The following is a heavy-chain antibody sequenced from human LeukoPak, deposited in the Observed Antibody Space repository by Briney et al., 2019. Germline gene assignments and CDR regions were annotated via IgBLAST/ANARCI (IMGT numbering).Heavy chain of an antibody. CDR1: GITFSRYA. CDR2: ISSISNYI. Sequence: GGSLRLSCAASGITFSRYAMNWVRQAPGKGLEWVSYISSISNYIQYADSVKGRFTISRDNSKNTLYLQMNSLRAEDTAVYYCARVKGGRWLTDGGYYFDYWGQGTLVTVSS. D-gene: IGHD5-24*01. CDR3: ARVKGGRWLTDGGYYFDY. J-gene: IGHJ4*02. V-gene: IGHV3-21*05.